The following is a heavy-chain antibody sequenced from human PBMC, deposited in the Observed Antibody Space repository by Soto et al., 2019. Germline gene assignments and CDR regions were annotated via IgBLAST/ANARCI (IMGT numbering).Heavy chain of an antibody. D-gene: IGHD3-3*01. CDR2: IYYSGST. CDR3: ARDYDFWSGYNYVMYV. J-gene: IGHJ6*02. Sequence: SETLSITCTVSGGSISSGGYYWSWIRQHPGKGLEWIGYIYYSGSTYYNPSLKSRVTISVDTSKNQFSLKLSSVTAADTAVYYCARDYDFWSGYNYVMYVCGQGSTVTLSS. V-gene: IGHV4-31*03. CDR1: GGSISSGGYY.